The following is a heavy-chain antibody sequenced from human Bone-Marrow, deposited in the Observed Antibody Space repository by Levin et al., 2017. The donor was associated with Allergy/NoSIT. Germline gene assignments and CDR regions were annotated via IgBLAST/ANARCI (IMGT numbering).Heavy chain of an antibody. J-gene: IGHJ4*02. CDR2: VKVDGSET. D-gene: IGHD6-25*01. CDR3: ARDRSSGRDFDF. V-gene: IGHV3-7*01. Sequence: GGSLRLSCEASGFTFSSYWMNWVRQAPGKGLEWVASVKVDGSETFYGNSVKGRFTISRDNAKNSLYLEMNSLRAEDTAVYFCARDRSSGRDFDFWGQGTLVTVSS. CDR1: GFTFSSYW.